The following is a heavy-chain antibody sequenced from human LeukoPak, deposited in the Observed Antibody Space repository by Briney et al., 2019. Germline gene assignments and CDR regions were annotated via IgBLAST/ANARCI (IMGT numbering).Heavy chain of an antibody. CDR1: GGTFSSYA. CDR3: AREGNYYDSSGYTY. D-gene: IGHD3-22*01. Sequence: GASVKVSCTASGGTFSSYAISWVRQAPGQGHEWMGRIIPIFGIANYAQKFRGRVTITADKSTSTAYMELNSLRSEDTAVYYCAREGNYYDSSGYTYWGQGTLVTVSS. J-gene: IGHJ4*02. V-gene: IGHV1-69*04. CDR2: IIPIFGIA.